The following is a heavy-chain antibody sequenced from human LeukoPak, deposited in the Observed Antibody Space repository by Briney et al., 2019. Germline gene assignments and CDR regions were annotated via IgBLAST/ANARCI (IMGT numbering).Heavy chain of an antibody. CDR2: ISYDGSNK. V-gene: IGHV3-30*18. CDR1: GFTFSSYC. CDR3: AKGENGDYTSPYGMDV. J-gene: IGHJ6*02. D-gene: IGHD4-17*01. Sequence: PGGSLRLSCAAAGFTFSSYCMHWVRQPPGKGREWVAVISYDGSNKYYADSVKGRFTISRHNSKNTPYLQINRLRAEDTAVYYCAKGENGDYTSPYGMDVWGQGTTVTVSS.